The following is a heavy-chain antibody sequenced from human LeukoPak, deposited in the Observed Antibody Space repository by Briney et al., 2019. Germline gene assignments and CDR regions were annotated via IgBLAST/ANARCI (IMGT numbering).Heavy chain of an antibody. J-gene: IGHJ4*02. Sequence: PGGSLRLSCAASGFTFSNYTMNWVRQAPGKGLEWVSGISGSGGSTYYADSVKGRFTISRDNSKNTLYLQMNSLRAEDTAVYYCAKDIWDIVVVPAAILDYWGQGTLVTVSS. V-gene: IGHV3-23*01. CDR2: ISGSGGST. CDR3: AKDIWDIVVVPAAILDY. D-gene: IGHD2-2*01. CDR1: GFTFSNYT.